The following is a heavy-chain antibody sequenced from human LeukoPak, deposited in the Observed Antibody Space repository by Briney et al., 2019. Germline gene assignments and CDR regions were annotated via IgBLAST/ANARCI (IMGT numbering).Heavy chain of an antibody. J-gene: IGHJ4*02. CDR3: ARSLPNGTTWYGRSDF. D-gene: IGHD6-13*01. Sequence: PGRSLRLSCAASGFTFDNYAMNWVRQGPGKGLEWISLIIWNSGTKGYADSVKGRFTISRDNAMNLLYLQMNSLRAEDTAIYYCARSLPNGTTWYGRSDFWGQGTLVTVSS. CDR2: IIWNSGTK. CDR1: GFTFDNYA. V-gene: IGHV3-9*01.